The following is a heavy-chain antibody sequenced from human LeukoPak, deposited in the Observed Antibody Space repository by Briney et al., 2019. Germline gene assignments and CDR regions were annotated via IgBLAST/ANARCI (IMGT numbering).Heavy chain of an antibody. CDR3: ARIQYRGGIQLWPDAFDI. J-gene: IGHJ3*02. CDR2: VYYNGDI. Sequence: SETLSLTCSVSGVPISTYYWSWLRQSPGKGLEWIAYVYYNGDIMYNPSLKSRVTISLDTSKNQFSLSMMSVTAADTAVYYCARIQYRGGIQLWPDAFDIWGQGTMVTVSS. CDR1: GVPISTYY. V-gene: IGHV4-59*01. D-gene: IGHD5-18*01.